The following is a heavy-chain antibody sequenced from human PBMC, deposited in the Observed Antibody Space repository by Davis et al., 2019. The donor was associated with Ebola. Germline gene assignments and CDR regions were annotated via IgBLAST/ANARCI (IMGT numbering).Heavy chain of an antibody. V-gene: IGHV3-23*01. Sequence: GGSLRLSCAASGFTFGDSGMHWVRQAPGKGLEWVSGISGNGRATYYADSVKGRFTISRDKSNNTLDLQMNILTPEDTAVYYCAKAYCAADCSYILHFYQYMDVWGKGTTVTVS. CDR2: ISGNGRAT. D-gene: IGHD2-21*01. CDR1: GFTFGDSG. J-gene: IGHJ6*03. CDR3: AKAYCAADCSYILHFYQYMDV.